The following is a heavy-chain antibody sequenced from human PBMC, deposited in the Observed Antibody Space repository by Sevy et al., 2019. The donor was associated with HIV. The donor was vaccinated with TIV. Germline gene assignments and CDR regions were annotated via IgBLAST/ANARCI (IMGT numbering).Heavy chain of an antibody. Sequence: ASVKVSCEASGYSFDSYDINWVRQATGQGLEWMGWMSPKTGATGIPQKFKGRVTMTRNTSISTAYMELSSLTNEDTAVYYCASGGNVDYWSYEYYYYGMDVWGQGTTVTVSS. V-gene: IGHV1-8*01. CDR3: ASGGNVDYWSYEYYYYGMDV. D-gene: IGHD3-3*01. J-gene: IGHJ6*02. CDR2: MSPKTGAT. CDR1: GYSFDSYD.